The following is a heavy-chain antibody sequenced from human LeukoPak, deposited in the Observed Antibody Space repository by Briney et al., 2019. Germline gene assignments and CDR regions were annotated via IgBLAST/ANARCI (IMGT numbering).Heavy chain of an antibody. CDR3: VRGGQSWEITMIRGDDAFYGMDV. CDR1: GFTFDDYG. Sequence: GGSLRLSCVGSGFTFDDYGMGWVRQSPGKGLEWVSGINSNGRSTSYADSVKGRFTISRDNAKNSLYLQMNSLRVEDTALYHCVRGGQSWEITMIRGDDAFYGMDVWGQGTTVTVSS. V-gene: IGHV3-20*01. CDR2: INSNGRST. J-gene: IGHJ6*02. D-gene: IGHD3-10*01.